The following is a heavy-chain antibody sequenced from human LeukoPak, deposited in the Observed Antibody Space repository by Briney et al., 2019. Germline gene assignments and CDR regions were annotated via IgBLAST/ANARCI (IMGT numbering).Heavy chain of an antibody. D-gene: IGHD5-18*01. J-gene: IGHJ5*02. CDR2: INPNSGGT. CDR3: ARDPRPGEAAMRFDP. CDR1: GYTFTGYY. V-gene: IGHV1-2*02. Sequence: ASVKVSCKASGYTFTGYYMHWVRQAPGQGLEWMGWINPNSGGTNYAQKFQGRATMTRDTSISTAYMELSRLRSDDTAVYYCARDPRPGEAAMRFDPWGQGTLVTVSS.